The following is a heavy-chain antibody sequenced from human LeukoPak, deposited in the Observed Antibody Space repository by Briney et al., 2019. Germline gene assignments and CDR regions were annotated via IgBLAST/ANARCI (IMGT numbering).Heavy chain of an antibody. CDR2: IYYSGST. V-gene: IGHV4-31*03. CDR3: ATDGDYYDSGTYSGH. Sequence: SQTLSLTCTVSGGSISSGGYYWSWIRQHPGKGLEWIGYIYYSGSTYYNPSLKSRVTMSVDTSKNQFSLKLTSVTAADTAVYYCATDGDYYDSGTYSGHWGQGTLVTVS. D-gene: IGHD3-10*01. J-gene: IGHJ4*02. CDR1: GGSISSGGYY.